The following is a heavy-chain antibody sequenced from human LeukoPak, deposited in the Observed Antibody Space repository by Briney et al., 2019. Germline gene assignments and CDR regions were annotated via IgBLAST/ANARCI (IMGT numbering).Heavy chain of an antibody. J-gene: IGHJ4*02. Sequence: SETLSLTCTVSGGSISSGDSYWSWIRQPPGEGLEWIGYIYYSGSTYYNPSLKSRVTISVDTSKNQFSLKLSSVTAADTAVYYCARGKHTPDYYDSTPLDYWGQGTLVTVSS. CDR1: GGSISSGDSY. D-gene: IGHD3-22*01. V-gene: IGHV4-30-4*01. CDR3: ARGKHTPDYYDSTPLDY. CDR2: IYYSGST.